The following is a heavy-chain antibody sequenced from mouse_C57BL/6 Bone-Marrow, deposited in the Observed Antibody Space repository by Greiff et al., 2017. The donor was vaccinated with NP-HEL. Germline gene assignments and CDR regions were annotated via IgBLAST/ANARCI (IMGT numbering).Heavy chain of an antibody. CDR1: GYTFTSYD. CDR3: ARDLVFYYGSSYDY. V-gene: IGHV1-85*01. CDR2: IYPRDGST. Sequence: QVHVKQSGPELVKPGASVKLSCKASGYTFTSYDINWVKQRPGQGLEWIGWIYPRDGSTKYNEKFKGKATLTVDTSSSTAYMELHSLTSEDSAVYFCARDLVFYYGSSYDYWGQGTTLTVSS. J-gene: IGHJ2*01. D-gene: IGHD1-1*01.